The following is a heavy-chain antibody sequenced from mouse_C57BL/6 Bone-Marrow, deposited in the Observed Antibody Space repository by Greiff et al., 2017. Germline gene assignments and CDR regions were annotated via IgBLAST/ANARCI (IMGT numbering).Heavy chain of an antibody. J-gene: IGHJ4*01. D-gene: IGHD1-1*01. CDR2: ISRGGSYT. V-gene: IGHV5-6*01. CDR3: ARQANYYGSSLYYAMDY. Sequence: EVQLVESGGDLVKPGGSLKLSCAASGFTFSSYGMSWVRQTPDKRLEWVATISRGGSYTYYPDSVKGRFTISRDNAKNTLYLQMSSLKSEDTAMYYCARQANYYGSSLYYAMDYWGQGTSVTVSS. CDR1: GFTFSSYG.